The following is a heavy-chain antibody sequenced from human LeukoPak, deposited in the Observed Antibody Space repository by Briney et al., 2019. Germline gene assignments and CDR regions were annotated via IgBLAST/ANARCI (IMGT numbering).Heavy chain of an antibody. CDR1: GFTFSSYW. V-gene: IGHV3-74*01. D-gene: IGHD3-10*01. CDR3: ARAINYYGSGSYFIDY. Sequence: GGSLRLSCAASGFTFSSYWRHWVRQAPGKGLVWVSRINSDGSSTSYADSVKGRFTISRDNAKNTLYLQMNSLRAEDTAVYYCARAINYYGSGSYFIDYWGQGTLVTVSS. J-gene: IGHJ4*02. CDR2: INSDGSST.